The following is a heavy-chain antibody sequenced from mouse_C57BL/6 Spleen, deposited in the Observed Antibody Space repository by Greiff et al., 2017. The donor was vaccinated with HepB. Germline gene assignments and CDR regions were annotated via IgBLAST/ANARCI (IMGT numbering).Heavy chain of an antibody. Sequence: EVMLVESGGGLVQPKGSLKLSCAASGFSFNTYAMNWVRQAPGKGLEWVARIRSKSNNYATYYADSVKDRFTISRDDSESMLYLQMNNLKTEDTAMYYCVGGNWYFDVWGTGTTVTVSS. CDR2: IRSKSNNYAT. J-gene: IGHJ1*03. V-gene: IGHV10-1*01. CDR3: VGGNWYFDV. CDR1: GFSFNTYA.